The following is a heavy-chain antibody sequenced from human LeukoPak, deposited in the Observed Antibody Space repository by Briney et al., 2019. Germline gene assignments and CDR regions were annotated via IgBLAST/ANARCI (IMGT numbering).Heavy chain of an antibody. CDR2: TYYRSKWYK. Sequence: SQTLSLTCAISGVSVSSNSAAWNWITQSPSRGLEWLGRTYYRSKWYKDYAEAVKSRITINADTSKVQFSLQLNSVSPEDTAVYYCARDQPETYYYDSSGYYYVNWFDPWGQGTLVTVSS. J-gene: IGHJ5*02. CDR3: ARDQPETYYYDSSGYYYVNWFDP. D-gene: IGHD3-22*01. CDR1: GVSVSSNSAA. V-gene: IGHV6-1*01.